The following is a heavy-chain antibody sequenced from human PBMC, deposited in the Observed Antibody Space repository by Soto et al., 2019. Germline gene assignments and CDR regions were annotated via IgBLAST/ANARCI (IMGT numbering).Heavy chain of an antibody. CDR1: GFTFSSYG. V-gene: IGHV3-33*01. J-gene: IGHJ6*02. CDR2: IWYDGSNK. CDR3: ARELLDGYSSGWGTNYYGMDV. D-gene: IGHD6-19*01. Sequence: PGGSLRLSCAASGFTFSSYGMHWVRQAPGKGLEWVAVIWYDGSNKYYADSVKGRFTISRDNSKNTLYLQMNSLRAEDTAVYYCARELLDGYSSGWGTNYYGMDVWGQGTTVTVSS.